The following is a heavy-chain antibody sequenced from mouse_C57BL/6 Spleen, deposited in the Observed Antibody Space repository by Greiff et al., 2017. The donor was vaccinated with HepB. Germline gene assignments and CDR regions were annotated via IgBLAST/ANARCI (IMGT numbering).Heavy chain of an antibody. D-gene: IGHD2-5*01. Sequence: VQLKESGPELVKPGASVKISCKASGYSFTGYYMNWVKQSPEKSLEWIGEINPSTGGTTYNQKFKAKATLTVDKSSSTAYMQLKSLTSEDSAVYYCASYSNYYWGQGTTLTVSS. CDR2: INPSTGGT. CDR3: ASYSNYY. CDR1: GYSFTGYY. J-gene: IGHJ2*01. V-gene: IGHV1-42*01.